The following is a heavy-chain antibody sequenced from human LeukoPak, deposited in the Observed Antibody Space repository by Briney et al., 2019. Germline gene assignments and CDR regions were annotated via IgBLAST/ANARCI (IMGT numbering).Heavy chain of an antibody. CDR2: INPNSGGT. CDR3: ARGAGTGTRWFDF. CDR1: GYTFTGYY. V-gene: IGHV1-2*02. Sequence: ASVKVSCKASGYTFTGYYMHWVRQAPGQGLEWMGWINPNSGGTNYAQKFQGRVTMTRDTSISTAYMELSRLRSDDTAVFYCARGAGTGTRWFDFWGQGTLITVSS. D-gene: IGHD1-7*01. J-gene: IGHJ5*01.